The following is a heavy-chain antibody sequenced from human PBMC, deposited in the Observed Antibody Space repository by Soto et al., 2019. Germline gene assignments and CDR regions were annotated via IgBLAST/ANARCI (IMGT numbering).Heavy chain of an antibody. J-gene: IGHJ4*02. Sequence: EVQLVVSGGDLIQPGGSLRLSCAASGFTFSNYWMHWVRQAPGKGLVWVSRINGDGSTTSYADSVKGRFTISRDNAKNTLSLQMNSLRAEVTAVYYCVRGSVYNWRGDFWGQGTLVTVSS. CDR2: INGDGSTT. CDR3: VRGSVYNWRGDF. CDR1: GFTFSNYW. V-gene: IGHV3-74*01. D-gene: IGHD1-20*01.